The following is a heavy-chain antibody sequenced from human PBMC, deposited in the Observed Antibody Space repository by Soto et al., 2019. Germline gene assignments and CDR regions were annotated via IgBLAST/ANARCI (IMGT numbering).Heavy chain of an antibody. Sequence: GGSLRLSCAASGFTFSSYAMSWVRQAPGKGLEWVSAISGSGGGTYYADSVKGRFTISRDNSKNTLYLQMNSLRAEDTAVYYCAKDLGDGYNYRGYWGQGTLVTVSS. CDR3: AKDLGDGYNYRGY. D-gene: IGHD5-12*01. CDR1: GFTFSSYA. V-gene: IGHV3-23*01. J-gene: IGHJ4*02. CDR2: ISGSGGGT.